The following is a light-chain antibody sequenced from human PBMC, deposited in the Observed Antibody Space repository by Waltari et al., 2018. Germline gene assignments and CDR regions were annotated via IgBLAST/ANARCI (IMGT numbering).Light chain of an antibody. CDR3: ATWDDSLNGYL. V-gene: IGLV1-44*01. CDR1: TSNIGSNT. J-gene: IGLJ1*01. CDR2: NNN. Sequence: QSVLTQTPSASGTPGQRVTISCSGSTSNIGSNTVNWYQHLPGTAPKLLIYNNNQRPSGGPDRFSGSKSGTSAALAISGLQSEDESDYYCATWDDSLNGYLFGTGTKVNVL.